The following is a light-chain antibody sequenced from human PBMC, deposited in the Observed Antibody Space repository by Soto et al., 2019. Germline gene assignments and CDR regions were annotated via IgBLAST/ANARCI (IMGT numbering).Light chain of an antibody. CDR2: GNT. CDR1: SSNIGAGYD. Sequence: QSVLTQPPSVSGAPGQRVTISCTESSSNIGAGYDVHWYQQLPGTAPKLLIYGNTNRPSGVPDRFSGSKSGTSASLAITGLQAEDEADYYCQSYDSSLSAWVFGVGTKLTVL. CDR3: QSYDSSLSAWV. J-gene: IGLJ3*02. V-gene: IGLV1-40*01.